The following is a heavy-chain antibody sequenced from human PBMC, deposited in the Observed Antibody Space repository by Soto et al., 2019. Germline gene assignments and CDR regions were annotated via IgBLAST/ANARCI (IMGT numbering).Heavy chain of an antibody. CDR1: GYTFTSYG. D-gene: IGHD1-7*01. J-gene: IGHJ5*02. CDR2: ISGYNGNT. CDR3: ATSPAYNCTYGWFDP. V-gene: IGHV1-18*01. Sequence: QVQLVQSGAEVKKPGASVKVSCKASGYTFTSYGISWVRQAPGQGLEWMGRISGYNGNTNYAQKLQGRVTMTTDTSTSTAYMALRSLRSDDTSSSYCATSPAYNCTYGWFDPWCQGTLVTVSS.